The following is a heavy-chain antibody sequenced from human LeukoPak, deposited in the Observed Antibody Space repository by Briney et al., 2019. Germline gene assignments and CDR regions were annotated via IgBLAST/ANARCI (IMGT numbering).Heavy chain of an antibody. D-gene: IGHD5-24*01. Sequence: GRSLRLSCAASGFTFSSYAMHWVRQAPGKGLEWVAVISYDGSNKYYADSVKGRFTISRDNSKNTLYLQMNSLRAEDTAVYYCARMPSVEMATITRHAFDYWGQGTLVTVSS. CDR3: ARMPSVEMATITRHAFDY. CDR2: ISYDGSNK. V-gene: IGHV3-30-3*01. J-gene: IGHJ4*02. CDR1: GFTFSSYA.